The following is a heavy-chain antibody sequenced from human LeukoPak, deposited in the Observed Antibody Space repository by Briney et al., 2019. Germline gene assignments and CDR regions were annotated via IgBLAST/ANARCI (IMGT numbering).Heavy chain of an antibody. V-gene: IGHV4-30-4*01. CDR3: ARAAAGTNSWYYFDY. Sequence: ASETLSLTCTVSGDSISSGDNYWSWIRQPPGKGLEWIGYIHYSGSTYYNPPLKSRVIISGDMSKNQFSLTLNSLTAADSAMYYCARAAAGTNSWYYFDYWGQGTLVTVSS. CDR2: IHYSGST. CDR1: GDSISSGDNY. D-gene: IGHD6-19*01. J-gene: IGHJ4*02.